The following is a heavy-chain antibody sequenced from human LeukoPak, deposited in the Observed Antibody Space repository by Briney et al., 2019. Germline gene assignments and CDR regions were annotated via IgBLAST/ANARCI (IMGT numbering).Heavy chain of an antibody. V-gene: IGHV4-31*03. J-gene: IGHJ4*02. CDR2: IYYSEST. CDR3: ARGHGGVVFDY. CDR1: GGSISSGGYY. Sequence: SQTLSLTCTVSGGSISSGGYYSTWLRQHPGKGPEWIGYIYYSESTYYNPPLKSRATISVDTTNNQFSLKLSSVTAADTAVYYCARGHGGVVFDYWGQGTLVTVSS. D-gene: IGHD3-16*01.